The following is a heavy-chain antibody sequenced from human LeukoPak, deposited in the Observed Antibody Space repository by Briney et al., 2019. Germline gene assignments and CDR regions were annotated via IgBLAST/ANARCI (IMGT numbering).Heavy chain of an antibody. CDR1: GYSISSGYY. CDR3: ARVHTAIANWFDP. Sequence: SETLSLTCAVSGYSISSGYYWGWIRQPPGKGLEWIGSIYHSGSTYYNPSLKSRVTISVDTSKNQFSLKLRSATAADTAVYYCARVHTAIANWFDPWGQGTLVTVSS. D-gene: IGHD5-18*01. J-gene: IGHJ5*02. CDR2: IYHSGST. V-gene: IGHV4-38-2*01.